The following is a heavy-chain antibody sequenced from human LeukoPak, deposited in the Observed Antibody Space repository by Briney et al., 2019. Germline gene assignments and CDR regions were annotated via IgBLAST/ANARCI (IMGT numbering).Heavy chain of an antibody. Sequence: GGSLRLSCAASGFTFSSYSMNWVRQAPGKGLEWVSSISSSSSYIYYADSVKGRFTSSRDNAKNSLYLQMNSLSAEDTAVYYCARVEGIAAAGIDYWGQGTLVTVSS. V-gene: IGHV3-21*01. J-gene: IGHJ4*02. CDR3: ARVEGIAAAGIDY. CDR1: GFTFSSYS. CDR2: ISSSSSYI. D-gene: IGHD6-13*01.